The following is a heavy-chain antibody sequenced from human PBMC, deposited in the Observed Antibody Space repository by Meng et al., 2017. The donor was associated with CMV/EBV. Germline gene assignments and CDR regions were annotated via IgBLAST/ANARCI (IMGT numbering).Heavy chain of an antibody. CDR2: IYTSGST. CDR3: ARSMVVAGDWFDP. Sequence: QVQLQESGPGLVTPSETLSPPCTVSGGSISSYYWSWIRQPAGKGLEWIGRIYTSGSTNYNPSLKSRVTMSVDTSKNQFSLKLSSVTAADTAVYYCARSMVVAGDWFDPWGQGTLVTVSS. V-gene: IGHV4-4*07. J-gene: IGHJ5*02. CDR1: GGSISSYY. D-gene: IGHD2-15*01.